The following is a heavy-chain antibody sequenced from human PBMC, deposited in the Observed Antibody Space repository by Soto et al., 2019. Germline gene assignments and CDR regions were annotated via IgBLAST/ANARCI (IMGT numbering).Heavy chain of an antibody. Sequence: PSETLSLTFTASGCPISSSYYYWSWSRQPPGKGLEWIGDIYYSGSTYYNPSLKSRVTISVDTSKNQFSLKLSSVTAADTAVYYCARYLRFLEWSPGMDVWGQGTTVTVS. D-gene: IGHD3-3*01. V-gene: IGHV4-30-4*01. CDR3: ARYLRFLEWSPGMDV. CDR2: IYYSGST. J-gene: IGHJ6*02. CDR1: GCPISSSYYY.